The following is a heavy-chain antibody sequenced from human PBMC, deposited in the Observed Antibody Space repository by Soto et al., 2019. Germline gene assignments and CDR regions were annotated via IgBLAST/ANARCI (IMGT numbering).Heavy chain of an antibody. CDR1: GFTFSSYD. CDR2: IGTAGDT. D-gene: IGHD1-7*01. J-gene: IGHJ4*02. V-gene: IGHV3-13*01. Sequence: GGSLRLSCAASGFTFSSYDMHWVRQATGKGLEWVSAIGTAGDTYYPGSVKGRFTISRENAKNSLYLQMNSLRAEDTAVYYCARSNWNYEYFDYWGQGTLVTVSS. CDR3: ARSNWNYEYFDY.